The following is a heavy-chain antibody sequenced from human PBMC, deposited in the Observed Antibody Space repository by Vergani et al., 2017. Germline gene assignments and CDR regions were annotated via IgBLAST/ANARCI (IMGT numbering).Heavy chain of an antibody. CDR3: AKVLSYDFWSGYYLGAFDI. Sequence: EVQLLESGGGLVQPGGSLRLSCAASGFTFSSYAMSWVRQAPGKGLEWVSAISGSGGSTYYADSVKGRFTISRDNSKNTLYLQMNSLRAEDTAVYYCAKVLSYDFWSGYYLGAFDIWGRGTMVTVSS. V-gene: IGHV3-23*01. CDR1: GFTFSSYA. D-gene: IGHD3-3*01. J-gene: IGHJ3*02. CDR2: ISGSGGST.